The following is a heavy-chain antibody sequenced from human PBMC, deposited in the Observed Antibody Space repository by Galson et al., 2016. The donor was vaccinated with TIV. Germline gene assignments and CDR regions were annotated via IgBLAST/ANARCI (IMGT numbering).Heavy chain of an antibody. CDR3: ARPSHYYVISSYYPLDH. CDR2: INSDGSST. D-gene: IGHD3-22*01. V-gene: IGHV3-74*01. CDR1: GFTFSSYW. Sequence: SLRLSCAASGFTFSSYWMHWVRQAPGKGLVWVSRINSDGSSTTYADSLKGRFTVSRDNAKNTLYLQMHSLRAEDTAVYYCARPSHYYVISSYYPLDHWGRGSLVTVSS. J-gene: IGHJ4*02.